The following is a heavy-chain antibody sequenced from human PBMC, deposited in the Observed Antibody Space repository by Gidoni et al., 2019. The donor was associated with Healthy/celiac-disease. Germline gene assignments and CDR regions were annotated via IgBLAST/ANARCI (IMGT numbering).Heavy chain of an antibody. CDR2: IWYDGSNK. CDR1: GFTFSSFG. J-gene: IGHJ4*02. Sequence: QVQLVESGGGVVQPGRSLRLSCAASGFTFSSFGMHWVRQAPGKGLEWVAVIWYDGSNKYYADSVKGRFTISRDNSKNTLYLQMNSLRAEDTAVYYCARCGVDFWSGFLDYWGQGTLVTVSS. D-gene: IGHD3-3*01. CDR3: ARCGVDFWSGFLDY. V-gene: IGHV3-33*01.